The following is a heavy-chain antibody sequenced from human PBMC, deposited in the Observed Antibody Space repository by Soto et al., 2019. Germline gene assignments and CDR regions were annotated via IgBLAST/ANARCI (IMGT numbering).Heavy chain of an antibody. D-gene: IGHD3-3*01. Sequence: SETLPLTCTVSGGSISSGGYYWSWIRQHPGKGLEWIGYIYYSGSTYYNPSLKSRVTISVDTSKNQFSLKLSSVTAEDTAVYYCAKTSSEWFLYYFDYWGQGTLVTVSS. CDR2: IYYSGST. V-gene: IGHV4-31*03. J-gene: IGHJ4*02. CDR3: AKTSSEWFLYYFDY. CDR1: GGSISSGGYY.